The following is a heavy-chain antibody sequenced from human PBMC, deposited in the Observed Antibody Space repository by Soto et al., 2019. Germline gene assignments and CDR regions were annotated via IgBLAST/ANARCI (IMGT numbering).Heavy chain of an antibody. V-gene: IGHV4-34*01. D-gene: IGHD1-26*01. J-gene: IGHJ5*02. CDR2: INHSGST. CDR1: GGSFSGYY. Sequence: SETLSLTCAVYGGSFSGYYWSWIRQPPGKGLEWIGEINHSGSTNYNPSLKSRVTISVDTSKNQFSLKLSSVSAADTAVYYCARRSASYSNWFDPWGQGTLVTVSS. CDR3: ARRSASYSNWFDP.